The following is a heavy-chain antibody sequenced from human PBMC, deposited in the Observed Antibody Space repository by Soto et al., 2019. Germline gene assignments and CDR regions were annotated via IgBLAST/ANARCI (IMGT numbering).Heavy chain of an antibody. V-gene: IGHV4-59*01. CDR3: ARSGHSFGGVI. CDR1: GASMNNYY. CDR2: IFYSGTA. Sequence: SETLSLTCTVSGASMNNYYGSWIRQPPGKGLEYIGYIFYSGTADFNPSLRSRVTMSVDSSNNQFSLKLRSVTAADTAVYYCARSGHSFGGVIWGQGILVTGSS. D-gene: IGHD3-16*01. J-gene: IGHJ4*02.